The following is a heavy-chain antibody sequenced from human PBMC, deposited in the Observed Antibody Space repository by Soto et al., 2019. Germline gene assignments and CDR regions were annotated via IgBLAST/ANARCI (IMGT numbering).Heavy chain of an antibody. V-gene: IGHV4-31*03. CDR1: GGSISSGGYY. Sequence: QVQLQESGPGLVKPSQTLSLTCTVSGGSISSGGYYWSWIRQHPGKGLEWIGYIYYSGSTYYNPSLKSRVTISVDTSKNQFSLKLSSVTAADTAVYYCARVDYSNPRLSSQAGYWFDPWGQGTLVTVSS. CDR2: IYYSGST. CDR3: ARVDYSNPRLSSQAGYWFDP. D-gene: IGHD4-4*01. J-gene: IGHJ5*02.